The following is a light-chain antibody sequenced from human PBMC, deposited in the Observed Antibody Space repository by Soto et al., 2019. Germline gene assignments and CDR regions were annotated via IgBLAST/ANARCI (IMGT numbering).Light chain of an antibody. CDR1: NTDLGVYGY. CDR3: FSKIIGFIYA. Sequence: QSALAQPASVSGSFGQSITISCSGPNTDLGVYGYVSWYQHHQGKAPQLLIYDVNIRPSGISDRFSGSKSGDTASLTISGLLPEAEAHYFCFSKIIGFIYAFGTGTKLTVL. CDR2: DVN. J-gene: IGLJ1*01. V-gene: IGLV2-14*01.